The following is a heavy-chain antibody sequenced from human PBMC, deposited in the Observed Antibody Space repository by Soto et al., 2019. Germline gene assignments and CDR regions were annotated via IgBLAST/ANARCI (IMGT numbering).Heavy chain of an antibody. D-gene: IGHD6-19*01. CDR1: VVSFSGYY. V-gene: IGHV4-34*01. CDR3: ARGHRSGWYVGYYYGMDV. Sequence: SETLSLTCAFYVVSFSGYYWSWIRHPPGKGLEWIGEINHSGSTNYNPSLKSRVTISVDTSKNQFSLKLSSVTAADTAVYYCARGHRSGWYVGYYYGMDVWGQGTTVNVSS. CDR2: INHSGST. J-gene: IGHJ6*02.